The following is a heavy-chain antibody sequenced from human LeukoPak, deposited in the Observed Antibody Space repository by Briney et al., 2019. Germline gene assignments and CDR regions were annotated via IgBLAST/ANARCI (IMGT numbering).Heavy chain of an antibody. V-gene: IGHV1-18*01. CDR1: GYTFTSYG. Sequence: ASVKVSCKASGYTFTSYGISWVRQAPGQGLEWMGWISAYNGNTNYAQKLQGRVTMTTDTSTSTAYMELRSLRSDDTAVYYCARDRSYYYDSSADSADYDAFDIWGQGTMVTVSS. D-gene: IGHD3-22*01. CDR3: ARDRSYYYDSSADSADYDAFDI. CDR2: ISAYNGNT. J-gene: IGHJ3*02.